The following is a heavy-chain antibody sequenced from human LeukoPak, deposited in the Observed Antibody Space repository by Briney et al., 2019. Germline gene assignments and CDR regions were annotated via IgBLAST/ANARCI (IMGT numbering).Heavy chain of an antibody. CDR2: ISGSGSGGGT. CDR1: GFTFSSYA. Sequence: PGGSLRLSCAASGFTFSSYAMSWVRQAPGKGLEWVSGISGSGSGGGTYYADSVKGRFTISRDNSENTLYLQMGSLRAEDTAVYYCAKDREDRVFGVVSYYFDYWGQGTLVTVSS. D-gene: IGHD3-3*01. CDR3: AKDREDRVFGVVSYYFDY. V-gene: IGHV3-23*01. J-gene: IGHJ4*02.